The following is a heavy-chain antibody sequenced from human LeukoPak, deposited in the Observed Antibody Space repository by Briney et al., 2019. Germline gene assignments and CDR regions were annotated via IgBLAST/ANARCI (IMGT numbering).Heavy chain of an antibody. CDR2: IYGGGST. Sequence: GGSLRLSCAASGFTVSSNYMSWVRQAPGKGLEWVSVIYGGGSTYYADSVKGRFTISRDNSKNTLYLQMNSLRAEDTAVYYCARIVRFGELQRDYWGQGTLVTVSS. J-gene: IGHJ4*02. CDR1: GFTVSSNY. D-gene: IGHD3-10*01. V-gene: IGHV3-53*01. CDR3: ARIVRFGELQRDY.